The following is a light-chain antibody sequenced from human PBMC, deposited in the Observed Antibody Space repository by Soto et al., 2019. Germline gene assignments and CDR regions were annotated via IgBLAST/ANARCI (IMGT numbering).Light chain of an antibody. Sequence: QSALTQPGSVSGSPGQSITIYCTGTNSDIGGYNLVSWFQHHPGKAPKLVIYEVTHRPSGISNRFSGSKSGNTASLTISGLQAEDEASYYGSSYTNSATLGVFGTGTKVTVL. CDR2: EVT. CDR1: NSDIGGYNL. CDR3: SSYTNSATLGV. J-gene: IGLJ1*01. V-gene: IGLV2-14*01.